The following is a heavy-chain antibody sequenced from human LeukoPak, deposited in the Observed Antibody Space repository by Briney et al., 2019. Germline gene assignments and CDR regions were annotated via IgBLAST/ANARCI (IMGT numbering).Heavy chain of an antibody. CDR3: ARDSSGYYYFDY. CDR2: IYYSGST. V-gene: IGHV4-31*03. Sequence: SQTLSLTCIVSGGSISSGDYYWSWIRQHPGKGLEWIGYIYYSGSTYYNPSLKSRVSISVDTSKNQFSLKLCSVTAADTAVYYCARDSSGYYYFDYWGQGTLVTVSS. J-gene: IGHJ4*02. CDR1: GGSISSGDYY. D-gene: IGHD3-22*01.